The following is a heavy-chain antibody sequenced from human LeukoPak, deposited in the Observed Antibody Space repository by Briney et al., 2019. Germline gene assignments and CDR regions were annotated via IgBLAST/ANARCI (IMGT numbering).Heavy chain of an antibody. CDR2: ISTSSSIV. V-gene: IGHV3-48*02. Sequence: QPGGSLRLSCAVSGFTFSDYSMNWVLQAPGKGLEWVSYISTSSSIVYYADSVKGRFTISRDNAKKSLYLQMNSLRDDDTGVYYCARGTAAADHWGQGTPVTVSS. CDR1: GFTFSDYS. J-gene: IGHJ4*02. CDR3: ARGTAAADH. D-gene: IGHD6-13*01.